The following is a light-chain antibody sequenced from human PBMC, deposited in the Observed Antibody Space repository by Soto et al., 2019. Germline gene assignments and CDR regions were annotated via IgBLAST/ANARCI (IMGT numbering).Light chain of an antibody. V-gene: IGKV4-1*01. Sequence: DIVMTQSPDSLAVSLGERATINCKSSQSVIHTSNNKSYLAWYQQKAGQPPELLLYWASARDSGVPDRFSGSGSGTDFTLTISSLQAEDVEVYYCQQYYSTPRTFGQGTKVDI. CDR2: WAS. CDR3: QQYYSTPRT. CDR1: QSVIHTSNNKSY. J-gene: IGKJ2*01.